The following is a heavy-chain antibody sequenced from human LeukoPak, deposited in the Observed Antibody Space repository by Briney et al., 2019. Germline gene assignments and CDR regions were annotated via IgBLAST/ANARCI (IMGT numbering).Heavy chain of an antibody. V-gene: IGHV4-39*07. J-gene: IGHJ5*01. CDR3: ASPLPLRYFDWFDY. CDR2: IYYSGST. D-gene: IGHD3-9*01. CDR1: GGSISSRSYF. Sequence: SETLSLACTVSGGSISSRSYFWGWIRQPPGKGLEWIGSIYYSGSTYYNPSLKSRVTISVDTSKNQFSLKLSSVTAADTAVYYCASPLPLRYFDWFDYWGQGTLVTVSS.